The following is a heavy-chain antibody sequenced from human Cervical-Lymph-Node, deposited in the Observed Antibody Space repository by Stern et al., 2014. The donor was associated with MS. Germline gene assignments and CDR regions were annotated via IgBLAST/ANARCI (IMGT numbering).Heavy chain of an antibody. J-gene: IGHJ4*02. V-gene: IGHV3-9*01. D-gene: IGHD3-22*01. CDR2: LSWNSGTI. CDR1: GFIFDDYA. CDR3: AKGWSSGYYNSVDY. Sequence: EVQLVESGGGLVQPGRSLRLSCAASGFIFDDYAMYWVRQPPGKGLECVSGLSWNSGTIDYADSVKGRFTISRDNAKNSLYLEMNSLRADDTALYYCAKGWSSGYYNSVDYWGQGTLVTVSS.